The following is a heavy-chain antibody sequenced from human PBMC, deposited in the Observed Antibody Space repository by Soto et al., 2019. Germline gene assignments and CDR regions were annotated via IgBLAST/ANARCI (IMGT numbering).Heavy chain of an antibody. Sequence: EVQLLESGGDLVQPGGSLRLSCAASGFTFSSYAMSWLRQAPGRGLEWVSAFTSGGATFYADSVKGRFTISRDSSKNTLFLQMNSRRAEDTAIYYCAKSLGSSSSRTYDFWGQGTLVTVSS. V-gene: IGHV3-23*01. J-gene: IGHJ4*02. CDR3: AKSLGSSSSRTYDF. CDR2: FTSGGAT. CDR1: GFTFSSYA. D-gene: IGHD6-6*01.